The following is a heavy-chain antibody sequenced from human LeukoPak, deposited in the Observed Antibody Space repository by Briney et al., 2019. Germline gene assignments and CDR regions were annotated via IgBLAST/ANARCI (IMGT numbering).Heavy chain of an antibody. Sequence: SETLSLTCTVSGGSISSSSYYWGWIRRPPGKGLEWIGSIYYSGSTYYNPSLKSRVTISVDTSKNQFSLKLSSVTAADTAVYYCARGAYDYVWGSYRSTYYFDYWGQGTLVTVSS. V-gene: IGHV4-39*01. D-gene: IGHD3-16*02. CDR2: IYYSGST. CDR1: GGSISSSSYY. J-gene: IGHJ4*02. CDR3: ARGAYDYVWGSYRSTYYFDY.